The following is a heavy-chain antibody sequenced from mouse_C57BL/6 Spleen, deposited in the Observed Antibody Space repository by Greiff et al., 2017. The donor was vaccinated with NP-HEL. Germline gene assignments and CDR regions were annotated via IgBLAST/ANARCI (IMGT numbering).Heavy chain of an antibody. CDR2: INPNNGGT. CDR1: GYTFTDYY. D-gene: IGHD1-2*01. V-gene: IGHV1-26*01. J-gene: IGHJ1*03. Sequence: EVQLQQSGPELVKPGASVKISCKASGYTFTDYYMNWVKQSHGKSLEWIGDINPNNGGTSYNQKFKGKATLTVDKSSSTAYMELRSLTSEDSAVYYCARYTLLRYWYFDVWGTGTTVTVSS. CDR3: ARYTLLRYWYFDV.